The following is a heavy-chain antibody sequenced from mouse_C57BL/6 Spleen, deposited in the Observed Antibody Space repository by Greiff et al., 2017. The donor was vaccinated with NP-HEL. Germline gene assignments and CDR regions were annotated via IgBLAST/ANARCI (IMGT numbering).Heavy chain of an antibody. CDR1: GYTFTSYW. CDR2: IDPSDSET. V-gene: IGHV1-52*01. D-gene: IGHD2-4*01. Sequence: QVQLKQPGAELVRPGSSVKLSCKASGYTFTSYWMHWVKQRPIQGLEWIGNIDPSDSETHYNQKFKDKATLTVDKSSSTAYMQLSSLTSEDSAVYYCARRGNIYYDYDDAMDYWGQGTSVTVSS. CDR3: ARRGNIYYDYDDAMDY. J-gene: IGHJ4*01.